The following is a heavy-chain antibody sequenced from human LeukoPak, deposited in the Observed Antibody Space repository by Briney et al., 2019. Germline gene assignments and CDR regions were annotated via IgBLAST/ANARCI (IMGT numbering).Heavy chain of an antibody. CDR2: IRSKANHYAT. J-gene: IGHJ5*02. D-gene: IGHD6-13*01. Sequence: GGSLRLSCAASGFTFSGSAMHWVRQASGKGLEWVGRIRSKANHYATAYAASVKGRFTVSRDDSKNTAYLQMNSLKTEDTAVYYCTLNSWYENGFDPWGQGTLVTVSS. CDR1: GFTFSGSA. CDR3: TLNSWYENGFDP. V-gene: IGHV3-73*01.